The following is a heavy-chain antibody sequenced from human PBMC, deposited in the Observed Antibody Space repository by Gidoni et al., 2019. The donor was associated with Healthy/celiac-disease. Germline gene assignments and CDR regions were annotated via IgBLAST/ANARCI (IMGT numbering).Heavy chain of an antibody. Sequence: EVQLLESGGVLVQPGGSLRLSCAASGFTFSSYAMSWVRQAPGKGLEWVSAMSGSGGSTYYADSVKGRFTISRDNSKNTLYLQMNSLRAEDTAVYYCAKKSDYGGNLGYFQHWGQGTLVTVSS. CDR3: AKKSDYGGNLGYFQH. D-gene: IGHD4-17*01. CDR2: MSGSGGST. CDR1: GFTFSSYA. J-gene: IGHJ1*01. V-gene: IGHV3-23*01.